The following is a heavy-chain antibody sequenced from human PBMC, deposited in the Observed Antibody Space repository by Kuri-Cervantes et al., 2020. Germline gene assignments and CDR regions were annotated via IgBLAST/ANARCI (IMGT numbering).Heavy chain of an antibody. CDR2: ISSSGSTI. Sequence: GESLKISCAASGFTFSDYYMSWIRQAPGKGLEWVSYISSSGSTIYYADSVKGRFTISRDNAKNSLYLQMNSLSAEDTAVYYCAREPGIAFDIWGQGTMVTVSS. D-gene: IGHD1-14*01. V-gene: IGHV3-11*04. CDR1: GFTFSDYY. CDR3: AREPGIAFDI. J-gene: IGHJ3*02.